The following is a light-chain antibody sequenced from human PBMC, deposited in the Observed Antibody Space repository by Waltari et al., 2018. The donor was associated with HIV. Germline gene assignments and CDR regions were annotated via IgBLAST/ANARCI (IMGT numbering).Light chain of an antibody. Sequence: SYVLTQSPSVSVAPGQTAIITCGGNNIGSKRVHWYQQRPGQAPVLLILHDADRPSGIPERFAGSNAGDTATLSISRVEAGDEADYFCQVWDIITDEVIFGGGTKMTVL. CDR2: HDA. CDR3: QVWDIITDEVI. V-gene: IGLV3-21*01. CDR1: NIGSKR. J-gene: IGLJ2*01.